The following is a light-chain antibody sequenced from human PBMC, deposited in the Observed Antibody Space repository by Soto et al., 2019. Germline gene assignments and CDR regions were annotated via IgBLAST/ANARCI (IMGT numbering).Light chain of an antibody. Sequence: QSVLTQPASVSGSPGQSITISCTGTSRDVGSYNFVSWNQQHPGKAPKLMIYDVSNRPSGVSDRFSGSKSGNTASLTISGLQAEDEADYFCSSYASSTTLVFGGGTKVTVL. CDR1: SRDVGSYNF. J-gene: IGLJ2*01. CDR3: SSYASSTTLV. V-gene: IGLV2-14*03. CDR2: DVS.